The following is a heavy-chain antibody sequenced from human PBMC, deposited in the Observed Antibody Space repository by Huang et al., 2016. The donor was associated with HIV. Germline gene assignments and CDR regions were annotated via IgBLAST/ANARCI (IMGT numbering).Heavy chain of an antibody. CDR2: IRYDGRNK. D-gene: IGHD3-10*01. V-gene: IGHV3-30*02. CDR3: AKGSMANAFDI. Sequence: QVQLVESGGGVVQPGGSLRLSCAASGFTFSSYGMHGVRQAPGKRLEWVAFIRYDGRNKYYADSVRGRFTISRDNSKNTLYLQMNSLRAEDTAVYYCAKGSMANAFDIWGQGTMVTVSS. CDR1: GFTFSSYG. J-gene: IGHJ3*02.